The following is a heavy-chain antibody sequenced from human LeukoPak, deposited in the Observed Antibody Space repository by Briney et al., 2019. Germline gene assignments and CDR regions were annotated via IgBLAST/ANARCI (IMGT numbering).Heavy chain of an antibody. CDR2: IYYSGST. V-gene: IGHV4-39*01. D-gene: IGHD5-18*01. CDR3: ATSGGYSYGSDY. Sequence: PSETLSLTCTVSGGSISSSSYYWGWIRQPPGKGLEWIGSIYYSGSTYYNPSLKSRVTISVDTSKNQFPLKLSSVTAADTAVYYCATSGGYSYGSDYWGQGTLVTVSS. J-gene: IGHJ4*02. CDR1: GGSISSSSYY.